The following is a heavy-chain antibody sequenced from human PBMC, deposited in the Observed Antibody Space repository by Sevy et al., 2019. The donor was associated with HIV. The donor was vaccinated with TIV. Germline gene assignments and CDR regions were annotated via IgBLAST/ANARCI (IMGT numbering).Heavy chain of an antibody. CDR2: ISYDGSNK. CDR3: AKDIITAARRDDAFDI. V-gene: IGHV3-30*18. Sequence: GGSLRLSCAASGFTFSSYGMHWVRQAPGKGLEWVAVISYDGSNKYYADSVKGRFTTSRDNSKITLYLQMNSLRADDKAAYYCAKDIITAARRDDAFDIWGQGTMVTVSS. J-gene: IGHJ3*02. D-gene: IGHD6-6*01. CDR1: GFTFSSYG.